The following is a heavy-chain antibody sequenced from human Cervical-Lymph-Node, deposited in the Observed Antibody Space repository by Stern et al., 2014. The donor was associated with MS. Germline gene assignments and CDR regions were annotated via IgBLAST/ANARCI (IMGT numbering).Heavy chain of an antibody. J-gene: IGHJ6*02. CDR3: ARDVRVVAAALRYGMDV. V-gene: IGHV3-11*01. CDR1: GFTFKDYY. Sequence: VQLVQSGGGLVKPGGSLRLSCAASGFTFKDYYMNWIRQAPGKGLEWVSYISESGDVSHYADSVKGRFTISRDNARDSLSLEMNSLKVEDTAVYYCARDVRVVAAALRYGMDVWGQGATVIVSS. CDR2: ISESGDVS. D-gene: IGHD2-15*01.